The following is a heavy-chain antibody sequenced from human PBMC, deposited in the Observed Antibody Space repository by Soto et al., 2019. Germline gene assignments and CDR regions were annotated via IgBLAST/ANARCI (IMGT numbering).Heavy chain of an antibody. Sequence: GGSLRLSCTASGFMFGSYWMTWVRHVPGKGLQWVANIKLDGSEKYYVDFVKGRFTISRDNADDSVFLDMNNLRVDDTATYYCARVRATDYEIEYWGQGALVTVSS. D-gene: IGHD4-17*01. J-gene: IGHJ4*02. CDR2: IKLDGSEK. CDR3: ARVRATDYEIEY. V-gene: IGHV3-7*03. CDR1: GFMFGSYW.